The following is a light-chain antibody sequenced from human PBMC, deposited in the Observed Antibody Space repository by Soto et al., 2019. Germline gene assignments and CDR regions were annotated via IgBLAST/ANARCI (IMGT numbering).Light chain of an antibody. CDR3: SSYTSSGTLV. Sequence: QSALTQPASVSGSPGQSITISCTGTSSDVGGYNYVSWYQQHPGKAPKPMIYDVSNRPSGVSNRSSGSKSGNTASLTISGLQAEDEADYYCSSYTSSGTLVFGGGTKLAVL. CDR1: SSDVGGYNY. V-gene: IGLV2-14*01. J-gene: IGLJ2*01. CDR2: DVS.